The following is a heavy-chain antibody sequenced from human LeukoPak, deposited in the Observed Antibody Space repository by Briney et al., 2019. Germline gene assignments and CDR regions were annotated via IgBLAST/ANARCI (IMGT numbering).Heavy chain of an antibody. CDR1: GLTFSSYE. CDR3: ARGPRLRRLLDY. CDR2: ISSSGSSI. Sequence: GGSLRLSCAASGLTFSSYEMNWVRQAPGKGLEWVSYISSSGSSIYYADSVKGRFTISRDNAKKSLYLQMHSLRAEDTAVYYCARGPRLRRLLDYWGQGTLVTVSS. D-gene: IGHD3-16*01. V-gene: IGHV3-48*03. J-gene: IGHJ4*02.